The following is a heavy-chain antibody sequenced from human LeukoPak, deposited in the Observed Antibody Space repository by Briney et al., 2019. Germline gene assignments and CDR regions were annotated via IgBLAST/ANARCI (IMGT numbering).Heavy chain of an antibody. CDR1: GFTFSSYA. CDR2: ISYDGSNK. D-gene: IGHD3-9*01. J-gene: IGHJ4*02. Sequence: PGGSLRLSCAASGFTFSSYAMHWVRQAPGKGLEWVAVISYDGSNKYYADSVKGRFTISRDNAKNSLYLQMNSLRAEDTAVYYCARDSDILTGYGDFDYWGQGTLVTVSS. V-gene: IGHV3-30-3*01. CDR3: ARDSDILTGYGDFDY.